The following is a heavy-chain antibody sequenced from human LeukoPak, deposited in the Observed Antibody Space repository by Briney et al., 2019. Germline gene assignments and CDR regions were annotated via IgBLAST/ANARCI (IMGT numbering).Heavy chain of an antibody. CDR3: AKDMKTTGYYDFWSGPVGYNWFDP. D-gene: IGHD3-3*01. V-gene: IGHV3-23*01. CDR1: GFTFSSYT. J-gene: IGHJ5*02. Sequence: GGSLRLSCAGSGFTFSSYTMTWVRQAPGKGLEWVSGINARGGSTYYTDSVKGRFTISRDNSKNTLYLQMNSLRAEDTAVYYCAKDMKTTGYYDFWSGPVGYNWFDPWGQGTLVTVSS. CDR2: INARGGST.